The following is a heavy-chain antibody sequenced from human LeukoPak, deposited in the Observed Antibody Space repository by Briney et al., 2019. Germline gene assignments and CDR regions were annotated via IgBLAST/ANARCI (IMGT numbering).Heavy chain of an antibody. J-gene: IGHJ3*02. D-gene: IGHD5-12*01. CDR1: GYTFTSYG. Sequence: ASVKVSCKASGYTFTSYGISWVRQAPGQGLEWMGWINAYNGNTNYAQMLKGRVTMTTDTSTSTAYMELRSLRSDDTAVYYCARDIVATKDAFDIWGQGTMVTVSS. CDR2: INAYNGNT. V-gene: IGHV1-18*01. CDR3: ARDIVATKDAFDI.